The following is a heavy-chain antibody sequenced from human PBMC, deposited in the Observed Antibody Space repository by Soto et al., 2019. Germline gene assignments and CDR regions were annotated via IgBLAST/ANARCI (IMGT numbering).Heavy chain of an antibody. CDR2: IYYTGTT. CDR3: ARLQFYDSGSGSVPMDV. Sequence: QVQLQESGPGLVKPSETLSLTCTVSGGSVSSGRYQWSWIRQSPGKGLEWIGYIYYTGTTNYNPSLKSRVTRSVDTSKNPFSLKLTSVTAADTALYFCARLQFYDSGSGSVPMDVWCQGTSVTVSS. V-gene: IGHV4-61*01. D-gene: IGHD3-3*01. J-gene: IGHJ6*02. CDR1: GGSVSSGRYQ.